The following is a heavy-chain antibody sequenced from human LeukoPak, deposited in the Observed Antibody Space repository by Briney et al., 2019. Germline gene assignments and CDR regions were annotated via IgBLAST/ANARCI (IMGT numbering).Heavy chain of an antibody. Sequence: PSETLSLTCAVYGGSFSGYYWSWIRQPPGKGLEWIGEINHSGSTNYNPSLKSRVTISVDTSKNQFSLKLSSVTAADTAVYYCAKDNNYYLDYWGQGTLVTVSS. CDR1: GGSFSGYY. J-gene: IGHJ4*02. CDR3: AKDNNYYLDY. V-gene: IGHV4-34*01. CDR2: INHSGST. D-gene: IGHD1-1*01.